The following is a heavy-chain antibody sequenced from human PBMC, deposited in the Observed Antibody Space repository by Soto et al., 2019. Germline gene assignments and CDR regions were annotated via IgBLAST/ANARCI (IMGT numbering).Heavy chain of an antibody. CDR2: IYYSGST. J-gene: IGHJ3*02. Sequence: SQTLSLTCTVSGGSISSSSYYWGWIRQPPGKGLEWIGGIYYSGSTYYNPSLKSRVHISVDTSKNQFSRKLSSVTAADTAVYYCARVIAARTSGHDAFDIWGQGTMVTVSS. D-gene: IGHD6-13*01. V-gene: IGHV4-39*01. CDR3: ARVIAARTSGHDAFDI. CDR1: GGSISSSSYY.